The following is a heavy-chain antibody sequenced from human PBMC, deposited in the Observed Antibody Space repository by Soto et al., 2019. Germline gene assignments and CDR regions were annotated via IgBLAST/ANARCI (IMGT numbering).Heavy chain of an antibody. CDR1: GGTFSSYA. D-gene: IGHD2-21*02. Sequence: QVQLVQSGAEVKKPGSSVKVSCKASGGTFSSYAISWVRQAPGQGLEWMGGIIPIFGTANYAQKSQGRVTITADESTSTAYMGLCSLRSEDTAVYYCASRAYCGGDCSDRFDYWGQGTLVTVSS. CDR3: ASRAYCGGDCSDRFDY. J-gene: IGHJ4*02. CDR2: IIPIFGTA. V-gene: IGHV1-69*01.